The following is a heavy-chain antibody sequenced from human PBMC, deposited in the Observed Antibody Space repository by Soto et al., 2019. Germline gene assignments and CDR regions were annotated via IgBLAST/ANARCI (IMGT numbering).Heavy chain of an antibody. D-gene: IGHD2-15*01. J-gene: IGHJ4*02. CDR1: GFTFSSYG. Sequence: GGSLRLSCAASGFTFSSYGMHWVRQAPGKGLEWVAVISYDGSNKYYADSVKGRFTISRDSSKNTLYLQMNSLRAEDTAVYYCASLLKDYWGQGTLVTVSS. CDR2: ISYDGSNK. CDR3: ASLLKDY. V-gene: IGHV3-30*03.